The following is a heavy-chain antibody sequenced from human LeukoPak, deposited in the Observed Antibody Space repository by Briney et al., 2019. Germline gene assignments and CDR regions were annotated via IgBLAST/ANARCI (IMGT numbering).Heavy chain of an antibody. J-gene: IGHJ5*02. CDR1: GYTFTSYA. CDR3: AREVYYDSSGYDPSGVDP. CDR2: INTNTGNP. D-gene: IGHD3-22*01. Sequence: ASVKVSCKASGYTFTSYAMNWVRQAPGQGLEWMGWINTNTGNPTYAQGFTGRFVFSLDTSVSTAYLQISGLKAEDTAVYYCAREVYYDSSGYDPSGVDPWGQGTLVTVSP. V-gene: IGHV7-4-1*02.